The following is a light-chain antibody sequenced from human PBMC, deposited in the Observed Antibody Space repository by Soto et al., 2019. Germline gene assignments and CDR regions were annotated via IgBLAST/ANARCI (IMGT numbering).Light chain of an antibody. CDR1: QSVSSY. V-gene: IGKV3-11*01. CDR3: QQRSNWPPGVT. Sequence: EIVLTQSPATLSLAPGERAPLSCRASQSVSSYLAWYQQKPGQAPRLLIYDASNRATGIPARFSGSGSGTDFTRTISSLEPEDFAVYYCQQRSNWPPGVTFGGGTKVEIK. J-gene: IGKJ4*01. CDR2: DAS.